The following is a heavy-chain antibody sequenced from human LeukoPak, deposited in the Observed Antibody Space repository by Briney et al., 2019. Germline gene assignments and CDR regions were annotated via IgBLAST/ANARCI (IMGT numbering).Heavy chain of an antibody. J-gene: IGHJ5*02. CDR2: ISGSGGST. Sequence: PGGSLRLSCAASGFTFSSYAMSWVRQAPGKGLEWVSAISGSGGSTYYADSVKGRFTISRDNSKNTLYLQMNSLRAEDTAVYYCARLWYGSGSYSNNWFDPWGQGTLVTVSS. CDR1: GFTFSSYA. V-gene: IGHV3-23*01. D-gene: IGHD3-10*01. CDR3: ARLWYGSGSYSNNWFDP.